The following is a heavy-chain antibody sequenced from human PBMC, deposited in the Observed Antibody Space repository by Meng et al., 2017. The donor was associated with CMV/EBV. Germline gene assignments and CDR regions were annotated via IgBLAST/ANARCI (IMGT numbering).Heavy chain of an antibody. CDR1: GFTFSTYG. D-gene: IGHD1-26*01. J-gene: IGHJ4*02. Sequence: AQVVSSGWGVVQPGGSLRLSCVASGFTFSTYGRHWVRQAPGKGLEWVTFIRYDGSRKYYADSVKGRFTISRDNSKNTLYLQMNNLRAEDTAVYYCTKDRLVGATTGFDFWGQGTLVTVSS. CDR3: TKDRLVGATTGFDF. CDR2: IRYDGSRK. V-gene: IGHV3-30*02.